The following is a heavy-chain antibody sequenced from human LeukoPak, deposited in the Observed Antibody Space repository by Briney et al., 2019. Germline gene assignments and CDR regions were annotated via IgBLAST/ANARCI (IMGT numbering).Heavy chain of an antibody. J-gene: IGHJ5*02. V-gene: IGHV1-46*01. CDR2: INPSGGST. Sequence: GASVKVSCKASGYTFTSYYMHWVRQAPGQGLEWMGIINPSGGSTSYAQKFQGRVTMTRDMSTSTVYMELSSLRSEDTAVYYCAREGTYRPIQLWLHREPSHSWFDPWGQGTLVTVSS. D-gene: IGHD5-18*01. CDR1: GYTFTSYY. CDR3: AREGTYRPIQLWLHREPSHSWFDP.